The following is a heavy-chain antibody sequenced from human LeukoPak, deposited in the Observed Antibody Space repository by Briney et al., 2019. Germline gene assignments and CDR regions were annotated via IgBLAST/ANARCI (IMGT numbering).Heavy chain of an antibody. J-gene: IGHJ3*02. D-gene: IGHD2-21*01. Sequence: SKTLSLTCAFTGSSVSSNSATWNWIRQSPSRGLEWLGRTYYRSKWYNDYAVSVKSRITINPDTSKNQFSLQLNSVTPEDTAVYYCARDLFNAFDIWGQGTMVTVSS. V-gene: IGHV6-1*01. CDR3: ARDLFNAFDI. CDR2: TYYRSKWYN. CDR1: GSSVSSNSAT.